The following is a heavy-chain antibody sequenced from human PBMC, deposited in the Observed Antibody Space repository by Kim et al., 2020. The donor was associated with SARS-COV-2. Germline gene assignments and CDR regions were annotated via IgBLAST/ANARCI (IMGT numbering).Heavy chain of an antibody. CDR2: IYYSGST. Sequence: SETLSLTCTVSGGSISSYYWSWIRQPPGKGLEWIGYIYYSGSTNYNPSLKSRVTISVDTSKNQFSLKLSSVTAADTAVYYCAREASPSYRSGVGFFDYWGQGTLVTVSS. CDR1: GGSISSYY. CDR3: AREASPSYRSGVGFFDY. J-gene: IGHJ4*02. D-gene: IGHD6-19*01. V-gene: IGHV4-59*01.